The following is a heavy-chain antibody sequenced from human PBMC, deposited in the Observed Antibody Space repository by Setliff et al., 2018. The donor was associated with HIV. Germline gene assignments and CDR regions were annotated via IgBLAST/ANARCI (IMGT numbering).Heavy chain of an antibody. CDR3: ARHAAGPDGPFDY. CDR2: IFYTGST. CDR1: GDSITGHY. V-gene: IGHV4-59*08. J-gene: IGHJ4*02. Sequence: PSETLSLTCTVSGDSITGHYWNWIRQPPGKGLEWIGYIFYTGSTNYNPSLKSRVTISVDTSKNQFSLKLSSVIAADTAVYYCARHAAGPDGPFDYWGQGTLVTVSS.